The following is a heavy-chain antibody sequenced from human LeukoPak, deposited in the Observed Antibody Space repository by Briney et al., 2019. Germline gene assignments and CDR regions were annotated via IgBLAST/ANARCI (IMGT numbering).Heavy chain of an antibody. D-gene: IGHD1-20*01. CDR1: GFTFSSYA. CDR2: ISYDGSNK. CDR3: AIHFGGYNWNPGVS. Sequence: PGGSLRLSCAASGFTFSSYAMHWVRQAPGKGLEWVAVISYDGSNKYYADSVKGRFTISRDNSKNTLYLQMNSLRAEDTAVYYCAIHFGGYNWNPGVSWGQGTLVTVSS. J-gene: IGHJ5*02. V-gene: IGHV3-30-3*01.